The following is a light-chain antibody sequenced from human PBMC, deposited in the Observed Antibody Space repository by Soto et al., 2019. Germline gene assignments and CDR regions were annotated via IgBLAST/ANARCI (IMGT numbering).Light chain of an antibody. V-gene: IGKV3-20*01. Sequence: VLTPSPGTLSLSPGERATLSCRASQSVNSNYLAWYQKKPGQAPRLLIHGASSRATGIPDRFSGSGSGTDFTLTISRLEPEDFVMYYGQQYSRSPLTFGGGTKVDIK. CDR1: QSVNSNY. CDR2: GAS. CDR3: QQYSRSPLT. J-gene: IGKJ4*01.